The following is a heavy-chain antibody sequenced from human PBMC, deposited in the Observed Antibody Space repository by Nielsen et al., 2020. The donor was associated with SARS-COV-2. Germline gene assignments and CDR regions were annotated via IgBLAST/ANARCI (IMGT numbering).Heavy chain of an antibody. J-gene: IGHJ4*02. CDR2: INPNSGGT. Sequence: ASVKVSCKASGYTFTGYYMHWVRQAPGQGLEWMGRINPNSGGTNYAQKFQGRVTMTRDTSISTAYMELSRLRSDDTAVYYCARNAKVGYSYGRYFDYWGQGTLVTVSS. CDR1: GYTFTGYY. CDR3: ARNAKVGYSYGRYFDY. D-gene: IGHD5-18*01. V-gene: IGHV1-2*06.